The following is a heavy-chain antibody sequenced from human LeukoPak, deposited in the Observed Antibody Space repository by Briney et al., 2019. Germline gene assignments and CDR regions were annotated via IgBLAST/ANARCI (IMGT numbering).Heavy chain of an antibody. J-gene: IGHJ3*01. V-gene: IGHV4-61*02. Sequence: SETLSLTCTVSGGSISSNSYYWSWIRQPAGKGLEWIGRIYTSGSTNYNPSLKSRVTISVDTSKNQFSLKLSSVTAADTAVYYCARHYDPQPFDVFDVWGQGTMVTVSS. D-gene: IGHD3-3*01. CDR3: ARHYDPQPFDVFDV. CDR2: IYTSGST. CDR1: GGSISSNSYY.